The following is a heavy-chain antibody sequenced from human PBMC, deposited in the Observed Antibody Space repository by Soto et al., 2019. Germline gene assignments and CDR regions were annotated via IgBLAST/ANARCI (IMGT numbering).Heavy chain of an antibody. V-gene: IGHV1-46*01. J-gene: IGHJ6*02. CDR3: ATQKKSEPEPRDYDILTGGRPHYYYGMDV. D-gene: IGHD3-9*01. CDR1: GYTFTSYY. CDR2: INPSGGST. Sequence: GASVKVSCKASGYTFTSYYMHWVRQAPGQGLEWMGIINPSGGSTSYAQKFQGRVTMTRDTSTSTVYMELSSLRSEDTAVYYCATQKKSEPEPRDYDILTGGRPHYYYGMDVWGQGTTVTVSS.